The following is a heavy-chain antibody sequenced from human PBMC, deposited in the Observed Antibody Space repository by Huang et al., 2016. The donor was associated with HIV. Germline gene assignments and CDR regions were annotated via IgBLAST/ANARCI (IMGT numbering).Heavy chain of an antibody. CDR1: GYSFAKYW. V-gene: IGHV5-51*01. CDR3: ARRAAVAVYYFDY. J-gene: IGHJ4*02. Sequence: VQLVQSGAEVRKPGESLKISCKGSGYSFAKYWSGWVRQTPGKGLEWMGINHPGDSDTRYSPSFQGQVTISADKSITTAYLQWSSLKVSDTAMYCCARRAAVAVYYFDYWGQGTLITVSS. D-gene: IGHD6-19*01. CDR2: NHPGDSDT.